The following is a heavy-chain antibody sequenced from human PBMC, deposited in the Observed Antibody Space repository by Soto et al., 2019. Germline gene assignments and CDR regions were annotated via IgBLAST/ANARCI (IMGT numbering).Heavy chain of an antibody. Sequence: QVQLQESGPGLVKPSQTLSLTCTVSGGSISSGGYYWSWIRQHPGKGLEWIGYIYYSRSTYYNPSLKSRVTISVDTSKNQFSLKLSSVTAADTAVYYCARDISSPRDYYYGMDVWGQGTTVTVSS. CDR2: IYYSRST. CDR3: ARDISSPRDYYYGMDV. CDR1: GGSISSGGYY. J-gene: IGHJ6*02. D-gene: IGHD6-6*01. V-gene: IGHV4-31*03.